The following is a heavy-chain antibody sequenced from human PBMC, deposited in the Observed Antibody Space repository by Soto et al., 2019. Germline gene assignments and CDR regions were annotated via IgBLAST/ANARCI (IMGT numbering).Heavy chain of an antibody. V-gene: IGHV3-53*01. J-gene: IGHJ5*02. CDR2: LWGAGLP. CDR1: GFTVSSKY. Sequence: EVQLVESGGGLIQPGGSLRLSCAASGFTVSSKYMTRVRQAPGKGLEWVSILWGAGLPYYADSVKGRFTSSRDNSKNTVYLQMNSLRVEDSAVYYCTRELPPDLWGQGTLVTVSS. CDR3: TRELPPDL.